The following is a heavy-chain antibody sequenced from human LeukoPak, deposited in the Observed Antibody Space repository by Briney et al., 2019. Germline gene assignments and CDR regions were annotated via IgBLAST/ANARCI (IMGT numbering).Heavy chain of an antibody. Sequence: PGGSLRLSCTASGFSFSGYGMHWVRQTPGKGLEWLAVISHDASDEYYADSVKGRFTISRDNAKNMIYLQMISLRAEDTAVYYCVKALVGQTSGYWGQGTRVTVST. J-gene: IGHJ4*02. D-gene: IGHD1-26*01. CDR2: ISHDASDE. V-gene: IGHV3-30*18. CDR1: GFSFSGYG. CDR3: VKALVGQTSGY.